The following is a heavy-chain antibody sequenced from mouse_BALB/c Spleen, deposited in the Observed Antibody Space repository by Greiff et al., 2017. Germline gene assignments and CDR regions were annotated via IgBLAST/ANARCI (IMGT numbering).Heavy chain of an antibody. Sequence: EVLLVESGGGLVQPGGSLRLSCATSGFTFTDYYMSWVRQPPGKALEWLGFIRNKANGYTTEYSASVKGRFTISRDNSQSFLYLHMNTLRAEDSATYYCAKDLWGGFAYWGQGTLVTVSA. CDR3: AKDLWGGFAY. CDR2: IRNKANGYTT. D-gene: IGHD1-1*02. V-gene: IGHV7-3*02. CDR1: GFTFTDYY. J-gene: IGHJ3*01.